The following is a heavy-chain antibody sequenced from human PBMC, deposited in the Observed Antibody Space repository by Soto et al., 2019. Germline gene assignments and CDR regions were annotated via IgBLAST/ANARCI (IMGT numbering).Heavy chain of an antibody. D-gene: IGHD2-15*01. J-gene: IGHJ4*02. V-gene: IGHV3-23*01. CDR1: GFTFSSYA. CDR2: ISGSGGST. Sequence: EVQLLESGGGLVQPGGSLRLSCAASGFTFSSYAMSWVRQAPGQGLEWVSGISGSGGSTYYADSVKGRFTISRDNSKNTLYLQVNSLRAEDTAVYYCAKGYCSGGSCYSRVDYWGQGTLVTVSS. CDR3: AKGYCSGGSCYSRVDY.